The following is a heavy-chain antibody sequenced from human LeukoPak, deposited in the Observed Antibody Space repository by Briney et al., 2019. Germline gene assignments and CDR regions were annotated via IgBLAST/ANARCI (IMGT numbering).Heavy chain of an antibody. CDR3: ARRLRWPNWLDP. D-gene: IGHD4-23*01. CDR2: IYYSGNT. V-gene: IGHV4-39*07. Sequence: SETLSLTCSVSGGSISSSNYYWGWIRQPPGKGLEWIGSIYYSGNTQYYNPSLKSRVTISVDTSKNQFSLKLSSVTAADTAVYYCARRLRWPNWLDPWGQGTLVTVSS. CDR1: GGSISSSNYY. J-gene: IGHJ5*02.